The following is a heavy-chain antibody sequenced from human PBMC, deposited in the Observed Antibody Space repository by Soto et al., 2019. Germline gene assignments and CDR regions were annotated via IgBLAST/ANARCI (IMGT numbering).Heavy chain of an antibody. V-gene: IGHV3-23*01. CDR1: GLIFRSYA. CDR3: AKDWEDILVVVAATPLCDGMDV. D-gene: IGHD2-15*01. Sequence: RGALRLSWAASGLIFRSYAMSWVRQAPGQGLEWVSAISGSGGSTYYADSVKGRFTISRDNSKNTLYLQMNSLRAEDTAVYYCAKDWEDILVVVAATPLCDGMDVWGQGTTVTVSS. CDR2: ISGSGGST. J-gene: IGHJ6*02.